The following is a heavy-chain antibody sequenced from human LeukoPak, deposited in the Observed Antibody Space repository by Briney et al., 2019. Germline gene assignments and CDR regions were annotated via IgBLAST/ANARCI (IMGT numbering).Heavy chain of an antibody. CDR1: GGSISSSSYY. CDR2: IYYSGST. D-gene: IGHD3-10*01. CDR3: ARRVMLRGLNFQH. Sequence: PSETLTLTCTVSGGSISSSSYYWGWIRQPPGKGLEWIGSIYYSGSTYYNPSLKSRVTISVDTSKSQCFLRLTSVTAADTAVYYCARRVMLRGLNFQHWGQGTLVTVSS. J-gene: IGHJ1*01. V-gene: IGHV4-39*07.